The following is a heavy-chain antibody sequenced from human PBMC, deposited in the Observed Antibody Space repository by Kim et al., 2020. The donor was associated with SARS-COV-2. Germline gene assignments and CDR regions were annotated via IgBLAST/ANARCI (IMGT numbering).Heavy chain of an antibody. V-gene: IGHV4-4*07. CDR1: DDSINSYY. CDR2: IFTTGST. D-gene: IGHD3-10*01. CDR3: ARQTRGGIDGWFDP. Sequence: SETLSLTCTVSDDSINSYYWTWIRQPAGKGLEWIGRIFTTGSTNYNPSLKSRVTISIDTSRNQFSLKLTSVTAADTAVYYCARQTRGGIDGWFDPWGQGTLVTVSS. J-gene: IGHJ5*02.